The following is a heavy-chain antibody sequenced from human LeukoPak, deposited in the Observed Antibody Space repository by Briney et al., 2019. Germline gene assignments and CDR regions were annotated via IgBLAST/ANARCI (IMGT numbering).Heavy chain of an antibody. CDR1: GFTFSSYG. D-gene: IGHD1-26*01. CDR2: ISYDGSNK. J-gene: IGHJ4*02. Sequence: GGSLRLSCAASGFTFSSYGMHWVRQAPGKGLEWVAVISYDGSNKYYADSVKGRFTISTDNSKNTLYLQMNSLRAEDTAVYYCAKGARWELLRNYFDYWGQGTLVTVSS. CDR3: AKGARWELLRNYFDY. V-gene: IGHV3-30*18.